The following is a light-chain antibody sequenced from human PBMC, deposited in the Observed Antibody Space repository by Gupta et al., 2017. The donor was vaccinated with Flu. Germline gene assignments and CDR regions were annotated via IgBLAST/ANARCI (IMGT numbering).Light chain of an antibody. V-gene: IGKV2-30*01. CDR2: LVS. CDR3: RQGEHWPWA. J-gene: IGKJ1*01. CDR1: QSLVYSDGSTV. Sequence: VVLTQSPRSLPVALGQPSSFSCRSRQSLVYSDGSTVLHWFQQRPGQSPRRLIYLVSHRDSGVPDRFSGSGSGTDFTLKISRVEAEDVGIDFGRQGEHWPWAFGQGTKVEIK.